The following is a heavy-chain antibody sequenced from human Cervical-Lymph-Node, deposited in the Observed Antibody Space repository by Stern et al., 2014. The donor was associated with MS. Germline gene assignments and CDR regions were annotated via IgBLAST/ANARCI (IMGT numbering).Heavy chain of an antibody. Sequence: EVHLVESGGGLVQPGGSLRLSCAASGFTFSNYGMHWVRQAPGKGLEWVSYISSVSSAMYYADSVKGRFTISRNNAKNSLYLQMNSLRDDDTAVYYCARDSGSYLKWGQGTLVTVSS. CDR1: GFTFSNYG. D-gene: IGHD1-26*01. J-gene: IGHJ4*02. CDR2: ISSVSSAM. V-gene: IGHV3-48*02. CDR3: ARDSGSYLK.